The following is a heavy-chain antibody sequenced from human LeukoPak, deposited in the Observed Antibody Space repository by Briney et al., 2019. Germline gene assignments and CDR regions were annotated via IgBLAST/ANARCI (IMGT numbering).Heavy chain of an antibody. D-gene: IGHD6-19*01. CDR2: ISGSGGST. CDR3: AKRTRRYSSGWYVFDY. CDR1: GFTFSSYA. V-gene: IGHV3-23*01. J-gene: IGHJ4*02. Sequence: PGGSLRLSCAASGFTFSSYAMSWVRQAPGKGLEWVSSISGSGGSTYYADSVKGRFTISRDNSKNTLYLQMNRLRAEDTAEYYCAKRTRRYSSGWYVFDYWGQGTLVTVSS.